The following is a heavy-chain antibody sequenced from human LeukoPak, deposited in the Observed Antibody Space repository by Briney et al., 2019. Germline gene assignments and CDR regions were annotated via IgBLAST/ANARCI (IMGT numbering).Heavy chain of an antibody. D-gene: IGHD3-16*02. CDR3: ARDPKYDYVWGSYRPEEGYFDY. J-gene: IGHJ4*02. Sequence: ASVKVSCKASGYTFTSYGISWVRQAPGQGLEWMGWISAYNGNTNYAQKLQGRVTMTTDTSTSTAYMELRSLRSDDTAVHYCARDPKYDYVWGSYRPEEGYFDYWGQGTLVTVSS. CDR1: GYTFTSYG. V-gene: IGHV1-18*04. CDR2: ISAYNGNT.